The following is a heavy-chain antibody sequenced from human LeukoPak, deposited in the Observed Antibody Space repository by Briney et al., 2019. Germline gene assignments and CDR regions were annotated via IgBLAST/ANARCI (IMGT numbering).Heavy chain of an antibody. D-gene: IGHD1-14*01. CDR3: AREHVDLTGLGSYYYYMDV. Sequence: GGSLRLSCAASEFSFSFYGMNWVRQAPGKGLEWVSYISSSGGTIYYADSVKGRFTISRDNAENSLYLQMNSLRAEDTAVYYCAREHVDLTGLGSYYYYMDVWGKGTTVTISS. V-gene: IGHV3-48*03. CDR2: ISSSGGTI. J-gene: IGHJ6*03. CDR1: EFSFSFYG.